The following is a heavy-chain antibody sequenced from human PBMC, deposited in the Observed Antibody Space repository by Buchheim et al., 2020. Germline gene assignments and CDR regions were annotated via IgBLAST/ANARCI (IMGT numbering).Heavy chain of an antibody. CDR1: GFSFSSYW. CDR2: ITSDGSGT. Sequence: EVQLVESGGGLVQTGGSLRLSCAASGFSFSSYWMHWVRQAPGRGLVWVSRITSDGSGTGYADSVTGRFTISRDKAKNTLYLQMNSLSPEDTAVYYCARRRGDHTHYYFDYWGQGTL. D-gene: IGHD5-24*01. CDR3: ARRRGDHTHYYFDY. V-gene: IGHV3-74*01. J-gene: IGHJ4*02.